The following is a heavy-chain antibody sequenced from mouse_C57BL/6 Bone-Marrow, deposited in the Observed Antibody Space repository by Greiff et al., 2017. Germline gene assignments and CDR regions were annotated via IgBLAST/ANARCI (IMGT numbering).Heavy chain of an antibody. V-gene: IGHV10-1*01. CDR2: IRSKSNNYAT. Sequence: EVLLVESGGGLVQPKGSLKLSCAASGFSFNTYAMNWVRQAPGKGLEWVARIRSKSNNYATYYADSVKDRFTISRDDSESMLYLQMNNLKTEDTAMYYCVRHGRGNYGFAYWGQGTLVTVSA. CDR1: GFSFNTYA. D-gene: IGHD2-1*01. J-gene: IGHJ3*01. CDR3: VRHGRGNYGFAY.